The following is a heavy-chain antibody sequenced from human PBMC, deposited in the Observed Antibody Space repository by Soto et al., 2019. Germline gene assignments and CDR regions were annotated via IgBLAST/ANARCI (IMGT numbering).Heavy chain of an antibody. Sequence: VQLVQSGAEVKKPGESLRISCQASGYIFHNYWIGWVRQMPGKGLEWLGIIYPGDSNIRYNPSFQGQVTISADKSLITTYLHWSSLKASDTAMYYCARQRYFDYWGQGTLVTVSS. CDR3: ARQRYFDY. CDR1: GYIFHNYW. CDR2: IYPGDSNI. J-gene: IGHJ4*02. V-gene: IGHV5-51*01.